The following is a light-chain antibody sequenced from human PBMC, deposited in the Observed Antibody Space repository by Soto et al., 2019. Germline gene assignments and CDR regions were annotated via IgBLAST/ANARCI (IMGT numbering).Light chain of an antibody. CDR1: SSNIGAGYD. Sequence: QSVLTQPPSVSGAPGQRVTISCTGSSSNIGAGYDVHWYQQLPGTAPKLLIYGTSNRPSGVPDRFSGSKSGTSASLPITGLQAEDEADYYCQSYDSSLSVVFGGGTKLTVL. CDR3: QSYDSSLSVV. J-gene: IGLJ2*01. V-gene: IGLV1-40*01. CDR2: GTS.